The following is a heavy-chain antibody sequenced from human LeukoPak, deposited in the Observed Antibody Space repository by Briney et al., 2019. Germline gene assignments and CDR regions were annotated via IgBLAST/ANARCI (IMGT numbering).Heavy chain of an antibody. V-gene: IGHV4-59*01. CDR3: ARTVVGASSHAFDI. CDR2: IYYIGST. J-gene: IGHJ3*02. Sequence: SETLSLTCPVSGGSLRRYYWSWIRQPRCKGLEWIGYIYYIGSTNYNPSLKSRVTISVDTSKNQSSLKLSSVSAADTAVYYCARTVVGASSHAFDIWGQGTMVTVSS. CDR1: GGSLRRYY. D-gene: IGHD2-15*01.